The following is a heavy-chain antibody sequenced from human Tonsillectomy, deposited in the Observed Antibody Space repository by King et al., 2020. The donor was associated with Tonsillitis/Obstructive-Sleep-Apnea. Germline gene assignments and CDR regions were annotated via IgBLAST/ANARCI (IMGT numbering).Heavy chain of an antibody. CDR3: ARSSGWYWFDP. CDR1: GGSFNGYS. J-gene: IGHJ5*02. V-gene: IGHV4-34*01. CDR2: INHSGST. D-gene: IGHD6-19*01. Sequence: VQLQQWGAGLLKPSETLSLTCAVYGGSFNGYSWSWLRQPPGKGLEWIGEINHSGSTNYNPSLKSRVTISVGTSKNQFSLKLSSVTAADTALYYCARSSGWYWFDPWGQGTLVTVSS.